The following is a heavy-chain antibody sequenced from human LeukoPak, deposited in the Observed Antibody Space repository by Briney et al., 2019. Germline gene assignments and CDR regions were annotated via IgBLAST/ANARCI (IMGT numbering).Heavy chain of an antibody. CDR1: GFTFSDYY. J-gene: IGHJ5*02. D-gene: IGHD2-2*01. CDR2: ISSSGSTI. V-gene: IGHV3-11*01. CDR3: ARNGVHCSSTSCYAYGYWFDP. Sequence: PGGFLRLSCAASGFTFSDYYMSWIRQAPGKGLEWVSYISSSGSTIYYADSVKGRFTISRDNAKNSLYLQMNSLRAEDTAVYYCARNGVHCSSTSCYAYGYWFDPWGQGTLVTVSS.